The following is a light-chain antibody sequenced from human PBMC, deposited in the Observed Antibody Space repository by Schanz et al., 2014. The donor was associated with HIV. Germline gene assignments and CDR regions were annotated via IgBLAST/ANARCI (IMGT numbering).Light chain of an antibody. CDR3: QNYDSPPRT. CDR1: QSVLYSSNNKNF. Sequence: DIVMTQSPDSLAVSLGERATIHCKSSQSVLYSSNNKNFLTWYQQKPGQPPKMLIYWASTRESGVPDRFSGSGSGTDFTLTINGLRPEDVATYYCQNYDSPPRTFGHGTRVDIK. J-gene: IGKJ1*01. V-gene: IGKV4-1*01. CDR2: WAS.